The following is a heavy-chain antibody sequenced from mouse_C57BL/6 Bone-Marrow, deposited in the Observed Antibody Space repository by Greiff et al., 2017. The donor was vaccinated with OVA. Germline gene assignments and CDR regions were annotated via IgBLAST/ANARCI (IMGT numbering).Heavy chain of an antibody. D-gene: IGHD2-3*01. V-gene: IGHV1-9*01. CDR1: GYTFTGYW. CDR3: EREGGYWYYFDY. Sequence: VQLQQSGAELMKPGASVKLSCKATGYTFTGYWIEWVKQRPGHGLEWIGEILPGSGSTNYNEKFKGKATFTADTSSNTAYMQLSSLTTADSAISVCEREGGYWYYFDYWGQGTTLTVSA. J-gene: IGHJ2*01. CDR2: ILPGSGST.